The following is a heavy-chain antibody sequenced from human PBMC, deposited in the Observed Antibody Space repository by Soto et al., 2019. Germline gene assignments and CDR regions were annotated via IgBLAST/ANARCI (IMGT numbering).Heavy chain of an antibody. CDR2: IWYDGSNK. CDR1: GFTFSSYG. CDR3: ATPRGGGDYYYYGMDV. D-gene: IGHD3-10*01. V-gene: IGHV3-33*01. J-gene: IGHJ6*02. Sequence: GGSLRLSCAASGFTFSSYGMHWVRQAPGKGLEWVAVIWYDGSNKYYADSVKGRFTISRDNSKNTLYLQMNSLRAEDTAVYYCATPRGGGDYYYYGMDVWGQGTTVTVSS.